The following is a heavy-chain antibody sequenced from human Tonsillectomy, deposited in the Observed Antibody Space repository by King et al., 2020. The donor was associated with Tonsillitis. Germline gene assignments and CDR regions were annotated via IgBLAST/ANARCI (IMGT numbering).Heavy chain of an antibody. Sequence: VQLVESGGGLVQPGGSLRLSCAASGFTFSTYAMSWVRQAPGKGLEWVSAISGGGGKTYYADSVKGRFTISNDNSKNTLYLQMNILRADDPALYYCAKGNRDCSGASGPKSAYYGAFDVCGAGTTVTVAS. CDR1: GFTFSTYA. CDR3: AKGNRDCSGASGPKSAYYGAFDV. V-gene: IGHV3-23*04. J-gene: IGHJ6*04. CDR2: ISGGGGKT. D-gene: IGHD2-15*01.